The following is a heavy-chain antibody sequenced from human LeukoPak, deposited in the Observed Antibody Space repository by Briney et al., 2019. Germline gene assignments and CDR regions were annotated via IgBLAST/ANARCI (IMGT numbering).Heavy chain of an antibody. CDR3: AVTMGFDWLQDY. D-gene: IGHD3-9*01. J-gene: IGHJ4*02. CDR1: GFTFSSYG. CDR2: IRYDGSNK. Sequence: GGSLRLSCAASGFTFSSYGMHWVRQAPGKGLEWVAFIRYDGSNKYYADSVKGRFTISRDNSKNTLYLQMNSLRAEDTAVYYCAVTMGFDWLQDYWGQGTLVTVSS. V-gene: IGHV3-30*02.